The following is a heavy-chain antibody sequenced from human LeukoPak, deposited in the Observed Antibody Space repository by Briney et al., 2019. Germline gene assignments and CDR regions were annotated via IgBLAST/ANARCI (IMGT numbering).Heavy chain of an antibody. J-gene: IGHJ4*02. Sequence: PGGSLRLSCAASGFTFSSYAMSWVRQAPGKGLEWVSAISGSGGSTYYADSVKGRFTISRDNSKNTLYLQMNSLRAEDTAVYYCAKIVAVAGKGIYFDYWGQGTLVTVSS. D-gene: IGHD6-19*01. CDR3: AKIVAVAGKGIYFDY. V-gene: IGHV3-23*01. CDR1: GFTFSSYA. CDR2: ISGSGGST.